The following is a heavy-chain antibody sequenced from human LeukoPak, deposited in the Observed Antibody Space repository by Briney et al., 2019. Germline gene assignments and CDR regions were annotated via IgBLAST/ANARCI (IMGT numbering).Heavy chain of an antibody. Sequence: GGSLRLSCAASEFTFASYWMTWVRQAPGKGLEWVADIKQDGSEKNYVDSVKGRFTISRDNSKNTLYLQMNSLRAEDTAVYYCARAGVDTAMVIYYYYYMDVWGKGTTVTVSS. D-gene: IGHD5-18*01. CDR2: IKQDGSEK. CDR3: ARAGVDTAMVIYYYYYMDV. J-gene: IGHJ6*03. V-gene: IGHV3-7*02. CDR1: EFTFASYW.